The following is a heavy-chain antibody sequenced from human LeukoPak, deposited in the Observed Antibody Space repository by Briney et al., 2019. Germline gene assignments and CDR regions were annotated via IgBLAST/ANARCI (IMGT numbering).Heavy chain of an antibody. J-gene: IGHJ3*01. D-gene: IGHD1-14*01. Sequence: LSGGSLRLSCAASGFTFSNHWMAWVRQAPGKGLEWVASITQDGSAIYYVDSVKGQFTISRDNAKSSLYLQMNSLRVEDTAVYYCADPDRDWGQGTMVTVSS. V-gene: IGHV3-7*01. CDR2: ITQDGSAI. CDR3: ADPDRD. CDR1: GFTFSNHW.